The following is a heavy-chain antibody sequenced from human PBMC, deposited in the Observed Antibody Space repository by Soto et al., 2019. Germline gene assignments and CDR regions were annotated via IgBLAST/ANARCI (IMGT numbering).Heavy chain of an antibody. D-gene: IGHD3-22*01. V-gene: IGHV3-64*01. Sequence: EVQLVESGGDLVQPGGSLTLSCAASGFTFSSYAMHWVRQAPGKGLEYVSAISSDGGSTYYAKSVKGRFTISRDNSKNTLYLQMGSLRAEDMAVYYCARHSSGYDYWGQGTRVTVSS. CDR3: ARHSSGYDY. CDR2: ISSDGGST. CDR1: GFTFSSYA. J-gene: IGHJ4*02.